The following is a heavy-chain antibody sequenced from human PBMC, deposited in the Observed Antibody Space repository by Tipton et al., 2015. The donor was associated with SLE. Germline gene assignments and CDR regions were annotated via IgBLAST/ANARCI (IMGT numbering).Heavy chain of an antibody. Sequence: TLSLTCTVSGGSISSHYWSWIRQPPGKGLEWIGYIYTSGSTYYNPSLKSRVTISVATTKNQFSLKLSSVTAADTAVYYCARGDRTLPYSNYVFGYWGQGTLVTVSS. CDR3: ARGDRTLPYSNYVFGY. V-gene: IGHV4-4*08. D-gene: IGHD4-11*01. CDR2: IYTSGST. CDR1: GGSISSHY. J-gene: IGHJ4*02.